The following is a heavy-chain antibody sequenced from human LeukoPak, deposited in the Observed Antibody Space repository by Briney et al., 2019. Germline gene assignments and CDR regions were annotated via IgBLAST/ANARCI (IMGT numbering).Heavy chain of an antibody. Sequence: GGSLRLSCAASGFMFSSNWMSWVRLAPGKGLEWVANIKEDGTETYYVDSVKGRFTISRDNAKNSLYLQMNSLRVEDTAVYYCAKEGVAVPSSSSSDDLDYWGQGTPVTVSS. D-gene: IGHD6-6*01. V-gene: IGHV3-7*03. CDR1: GFMFSSNW. J-gene: IGHJ4*02. CDR2: IKEDGTET. CDR3: AKEGVAVPSSSSSDDLDY.